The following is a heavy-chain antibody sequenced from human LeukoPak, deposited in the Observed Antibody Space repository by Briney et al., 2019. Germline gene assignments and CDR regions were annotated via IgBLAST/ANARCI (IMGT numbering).Heavy chain of an antibody. CDR1: GFTFSDYW. CDR3: ARISCSRSSCYGVYDY. D-gene: IGHD2-15*01. J-gene: IGHJ4*02. CDR2: IRQDGSEK. V-gene: IGHV3-7*01. Sequence: GGSLRLSCAASGFTFSDYWMTWVRQAPGKGLEWVANIRQDGSEKYHEDSVKGRFTISRDNAKNSVYLQMNSLRAEDTAVYYCARISCSRSSCYGVYDYWGQGSLVTVSS.